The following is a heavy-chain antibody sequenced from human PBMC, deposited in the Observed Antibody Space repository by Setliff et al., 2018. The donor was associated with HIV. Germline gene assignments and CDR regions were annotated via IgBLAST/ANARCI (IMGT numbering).Heavy chain of an antibody. CDR1: GGSLSDDY. J-gene: IGHJ3*02. V-gene: IGHV4-34*01. D-gene: IGHD6-19*01. Sequence: PSETLSLTCAVYGGSLSDDYWSWIRQPPGKGLEWIGEINHRGLSNFNPSLKSRVSISVDTPRNQFSLELTSVTAADTAVYYCARDQGMAAIDPIPEAFDIWGQGTMVTVSS. CDR2: INHRGLS. CDR3: ARDQGMAAIDPIPEAFDI.